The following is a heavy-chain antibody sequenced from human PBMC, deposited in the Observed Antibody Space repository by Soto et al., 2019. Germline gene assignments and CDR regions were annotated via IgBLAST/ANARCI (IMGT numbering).Heavy chain of an antibody. CDR1: GYTFTSYR. V-gene: IGHV1-18*01. J-gene: IGHJ4*02. CDR3: AIVDLEGRYFARFDY. CDR2: ISAYNRHT. D-gene: IGHD3-9*01. Sequence: HVQLVPSGAEVKKPGASVKVSCKASGYTFTSYRISWVRQAPGQGLEWRGWISAYNRHTNCAHKHLGRDTMTTNTSTGTVYMELRSLRSDDTAVYCCAIVDLEGRYFARFDYWGQGTLVTVSS.